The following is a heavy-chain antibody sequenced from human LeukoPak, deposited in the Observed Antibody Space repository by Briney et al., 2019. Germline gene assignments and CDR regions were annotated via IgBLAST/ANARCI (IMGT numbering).Heavy chain of an antibody. D-gene: IGHD6-6*01. CDR3: ARLTRLSTSPDRYYLDY. CDR2: IYTSGGT. CDR1: SGSISSYY. V-gene: IGHV4-4*09. Sequence: SETLSLTCTVSSGSISSYYWSWIRQPPGKGLEWIGYIYTSGGTNCIPSLKGRVTISIDTSKNQFSLKLSSVTAADSAVYYCARLTRLSTSPDRYYLDYWGQGTLVTVSS. J-gene: IGHJ4*02.